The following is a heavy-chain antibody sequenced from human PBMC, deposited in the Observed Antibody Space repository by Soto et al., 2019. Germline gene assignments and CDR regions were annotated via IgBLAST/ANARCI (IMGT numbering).Heavy chain of an antibody. J-gene: IGHJ2*01. D-gene: IGHD1-26*01. CDR1: GFTFSSYW. V-gene: IGHV3-74*01. CDR2: INSDGSST. Sequence: EVQLVESGGGLVQPGGSLRLSCAASGFTFSSYWMHWVRQAPGKGLVWVSRINSDGSSTSYADSVKGRFSISRDNAKNALDMQMKRLRAEDTAVYYCARGGSVNWYFDLWGSGTLVTVSS. CDR3: ARGGSVNWYFDL.